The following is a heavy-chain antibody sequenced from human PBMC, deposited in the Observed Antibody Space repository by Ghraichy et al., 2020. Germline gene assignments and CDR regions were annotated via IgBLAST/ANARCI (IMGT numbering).Heavy chain of an antibody. J-gene: IGHJ4*02. V-gene: IGHV3-30*02. CDR1: GFTFSTCG. CDR3: AKDLYYDSSGSPFVC. CDR2: IRYDGIKK. Sequence: GGSLRLSCAASGFTFSTCGMHWVRQAPGKGLEWVAFIRYDGIKKYHADSVKGRFTISRDNSKNTLYLQMSSLRAEDTALYYCAKDLYYDSSGSPFVCRGQGTLVTVSS. D-gene: IGHD3-22*01.